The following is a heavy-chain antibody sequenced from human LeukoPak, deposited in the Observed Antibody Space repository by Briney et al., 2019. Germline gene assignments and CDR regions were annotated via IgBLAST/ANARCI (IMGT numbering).Heavy chain of an antibody. CDR1: GFTFSSYS. CDR2: ISSSSSSYI. Sequence: GGSLRLSCAASGFTFSSYSMNWVRQAPGKGLEWVSSISSSSSSYIYYADSVKGRFTISRDNAKNSLYLQMNSLRAEDTAVYYCAIRTRGGGNLHDAFDIWGQGTMVTVSS. CDR3: AIRTRGGGNLHDAFDI. D-gene: IGHD4-23*01. J-gene: IGHJ3*02. V-gene: IGHV3-21*01.